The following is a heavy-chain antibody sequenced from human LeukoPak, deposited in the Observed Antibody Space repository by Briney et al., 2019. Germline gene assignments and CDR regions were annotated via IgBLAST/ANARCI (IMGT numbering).Heavy chain of an antibody. D-gene: IGHD2-2*01. Sequence: GGSLRLYCAASGFTFSNYWMHWVRQAPGKGLVWVSRIDTDGGDTSYADSVKGRFTISRYNAKNTLYLQMNNLRAEDTAMYYCTRDRYPAAREFDYWGQGTLVTVSS. J-gene: IGHJ4*02. CDR1: GFTFSNYW. CDR2: IDTDGGDT. CDR3: TRDRYPAAREFDY. V-gene: IGHV3-74*01.